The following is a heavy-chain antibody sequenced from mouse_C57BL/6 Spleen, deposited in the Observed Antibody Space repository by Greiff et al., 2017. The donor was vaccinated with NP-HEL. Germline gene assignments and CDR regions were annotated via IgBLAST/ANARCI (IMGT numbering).Heavy chain of an antibody. D-gene: IGHD2-4*01. Sequence: VQLQQSGPELVKPGASVKISCKASGYSFTSYYIHWVKQRPGQGLEWIGWIYPGSGNTKYNEKFKGKATLTADTSSSTAYMQLSSLTSEDSAVYYCARTLDIYYDYAWFAYWGQGTLVTVSA. CDR3: ARTLDIYYDYAWFAY. J-gene: IGHJ3*01. V-gene: IGHV1-66*01. CDR1: GYSFTSYY. CDR2: IYPGSGNT.